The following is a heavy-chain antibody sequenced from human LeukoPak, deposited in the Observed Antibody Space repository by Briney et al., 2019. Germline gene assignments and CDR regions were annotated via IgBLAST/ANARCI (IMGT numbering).Heavy chain of an antibody. Sequence: TSETLSLTCTVSGGSISSYYWSWIRQPPGKGLEWIGSIYYSGSTYYNPSLKSRVTISVDTSKNQFSLKLSSVTAADTAVYYCARGGSPQGYWGQGTLVTVSS. D-gene: IGHD1-26*01. CDR3: ARGGSPQGY. CDR1: GGSISSYY. V-gene: IGHV4-59*05. CDR2: IYYSGST. J-gene: IGHJ4*02.